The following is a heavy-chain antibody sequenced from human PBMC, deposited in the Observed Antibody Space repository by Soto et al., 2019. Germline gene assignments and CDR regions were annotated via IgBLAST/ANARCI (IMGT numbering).Heavy chain of an antibody. J-gene: IGHJ5*02. Sequence: EVQVVESGGGLVRPGGSLRLSCAASGFTVSTSYMSWVRQAPGKGLEWVSIIYSGGDTYYTASVKGRFTISRHNYQNVVFLQMNSLRAEDTAVYYCARAVWVGGPFDPWGQGTLVTVSS. CDR2: IYSGGDT. D-gene: IGHD3-10*01. V-gene: IGHV3-53*04. CDR3: ARAVWVGGPFDP. CDR1: GFTVSTSY.